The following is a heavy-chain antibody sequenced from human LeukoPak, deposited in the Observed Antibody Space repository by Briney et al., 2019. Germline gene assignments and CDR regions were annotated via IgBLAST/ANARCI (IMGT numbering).Heavy chain of an antibody. CDR2: IIPIFGTA. D-gene: IGHD3-9*01. CDR1: GDTFSNYA. J-gene: IGHJ4*02. CDR3: ARSNYDILTGYQA. Sequence: GASVKVSCKAYGDTFSNYAISWVRQAPGQGLEWMGGIIPIFGTANYAQKFRGRLTVTADRSTRTAYMELSSLTSEDTAVYYCARSNYDILTGYQAWGQGTLVTVSS. V-gene: IGHV1-69*06.